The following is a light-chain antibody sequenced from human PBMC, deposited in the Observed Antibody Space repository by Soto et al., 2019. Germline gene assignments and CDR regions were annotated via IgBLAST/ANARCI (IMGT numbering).Light chain of an antibody. Sequence: EIVLTQSPATLSLSPGERATLSCRASQSVSSYLAWYQQKPGQAPRLLIYDASNRATGIPARFSGSGSGTDFTLTISSLEPEDFATYYCLQDCNYPRTFGQGTKVDIK. CDR1: QSVSSY. J-gene: IGKJ2*01. CDR3: LQDCNYPRT. V-gene: IGKV3-11*01. CDR2: DAS.